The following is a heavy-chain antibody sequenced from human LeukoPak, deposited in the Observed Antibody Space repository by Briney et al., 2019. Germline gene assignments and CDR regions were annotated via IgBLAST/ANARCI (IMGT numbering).Heavy chain of an antibody. J-gene: IGHJ4*02. CDR3: ARDPYSGSYGFDY. Sequence: GGSLRLSCAASGFTFSSYSMNWVRQAPGKGLEGVSSISSSSSYIYYADSVKGRFTISRDNAKTSLYLQMNSLRAEDTAVYYCARDPYSGSYGFDYWGQGTLVTVSS. CDR2: ISSSSSYI. CDR1: GFTFSSYS. D-gene: IGHD1-26*01. V-gene: IGHV3-21*01.